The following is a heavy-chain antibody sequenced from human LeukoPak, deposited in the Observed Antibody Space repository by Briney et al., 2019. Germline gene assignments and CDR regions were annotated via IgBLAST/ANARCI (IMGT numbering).Heavy chain of an antibody. V-gene: IGHV3-7*03. CDR1: GFTFSGFW. J-gene: IGHJ3*01. D-gene: IGHD6-6*01. CDR2: INSDGGEG. CDR3: ARSSYSSSSSV. Sequence: GGSLRLSCAVSGFTFSGFWMSWSRQAPGKGLEWVASINSDGGEGYYADVVKGRFTISRDNAKNSLYLQINSLRAEDTAVYYCARSSYSSSSSVWGQGTMVTVSS.